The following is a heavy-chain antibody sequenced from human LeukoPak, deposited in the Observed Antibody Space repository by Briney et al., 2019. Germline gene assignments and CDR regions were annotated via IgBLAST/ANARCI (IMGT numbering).Heavy chain of an antibody. V-gene: IGHV3-11*04. CDR2: ISSGSSSI. D-gene: IGHD5-24*01. Sequence: GGSLRLSCAASGFTFSDYYMSWIRQALGKGLEWVSYISSGSSSIYYADSVKGRFTISRDNAKNSLYLQMSSLRAEDTAVYYCARAFRDVIFDSWGQGTLVTVSS. CDR1: GFTFSDYY. CDR3: ARAFRDVIFDS. J-gene: IGHJ4*02.